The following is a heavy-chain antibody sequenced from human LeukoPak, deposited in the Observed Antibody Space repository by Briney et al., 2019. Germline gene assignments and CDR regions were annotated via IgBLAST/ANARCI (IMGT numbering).Heavy chain of an antibody. CDR3: AKDRRGGSYYAATLDI. D-gene: IGHD1-26*01. Sequence: GESLRLSCAASGFIFSSYAMSWVRQAPGKGLEWVSGISDSGDITYYADSVKGRFTISRDNSKNTLYVQMNSLRVEDTAVYYCAKDRRGGSYYAATLDIWGQGTMVTVSS. CDR2: ISDSGDIT. V-gene: IGHV3-23*01. J-gene: IGHJ3*02. CDR1: GFIFSSYA.